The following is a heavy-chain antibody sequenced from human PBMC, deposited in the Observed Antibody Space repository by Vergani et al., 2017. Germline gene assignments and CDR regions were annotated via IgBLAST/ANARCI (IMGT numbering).Heavy chain of an antibody. J-gene: IGHJ4*02. V-gene: IGHV3-30*04. Sequence: QVQLVESGGGVVQPGRSLRLSCAASGFTFSSYAMHWVRQAPGKGLEWVAVISYDGSNKYYADSVKGRFTISRDNSKNTLYLQMNSLRAEDTAVYYCARDRPQYCSSTSCYTGFYFDYWGQGTLVTVSS. D-gene: IGHD2-2*02. CDR3: ARDRPQYCSSTSCYTGFYFDY. CDR1: GFTFSSYA. CDR2: ISYDGSNK.